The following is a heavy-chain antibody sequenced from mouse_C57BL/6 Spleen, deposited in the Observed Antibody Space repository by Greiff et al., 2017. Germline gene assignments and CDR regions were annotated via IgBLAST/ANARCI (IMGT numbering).Heavy chain of an antibody. V-gene: IGHV1-76*01. Sequence: QVQLKESGAELVRPGASVKLSCKASGYTFTDYYINWVKQRPGQGLEWIARIYPGSGNTYYNEKFKGKATLTAEKSSSTAYMQLSSLTSEDSAVYFCARSGDAMDYWGQGTSVTVSS. CDR1: GYTFTDYY. CDR3: ARSGDAMDY. CDR2: IYPGSGNT. J-gene: IGHJ4*01.